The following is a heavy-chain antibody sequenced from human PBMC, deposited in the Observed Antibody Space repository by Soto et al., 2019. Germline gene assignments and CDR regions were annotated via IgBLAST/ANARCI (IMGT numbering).Heavy chain of an antibody. CDR1: GFTVSSNY. Sequence: EVQLVESGGGLIQPGGSLRLSCAASGFTVSSNYMSWVSQAPGKGLEWVSAIYSGGSTYYEDSVKGRFTISIDNSKNTLYLKMNCLSVADTAVYYCARVPPVFVAGYTFNGMDDWGQGTRVTVSS. D-gene: IGHD5-12*01. V-gene: IGHV3-53*01. CDR3: ARVPPVFVAGYTFNGMDD. J-gene: IGHJ6*02. CDR2: IYSGGST.